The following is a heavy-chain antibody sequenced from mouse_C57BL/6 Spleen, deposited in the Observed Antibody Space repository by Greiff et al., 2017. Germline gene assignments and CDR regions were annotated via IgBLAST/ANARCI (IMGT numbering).Heavy chain of an antibody. D-gene: IGHD1-1*01. CDR3: ARDYYGSSSEWFAY. Sequence: EVQLKESVAELVRPGASVKLSCTASGFNIKNTYMHWVKQRPEQGLEWIGRIDPANGNTKYAPKFQGKATITADTSSNTAYLQLSSLTSEDTAIYYCARDYYGSSSEWFAYWGQGTLVTVSA. J-gene: IGHJ3*01. V-gene: IGHV14-3*01. CDR2: IDPANGNT. CDR1: GFNIKNTY.